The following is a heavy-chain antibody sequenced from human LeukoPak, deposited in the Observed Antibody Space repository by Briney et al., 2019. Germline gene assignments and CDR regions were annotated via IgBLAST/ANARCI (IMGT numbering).Heavy chain of an antibody. CDR2: INNDGSGT. CDR1: GFTFSSYW. CDR3: ARDLTVAGADY. J-gene: IGHJ4*02. V-gene: IGHV3-74*01. D-gene: IGHD6-19*01. Sequence: GGSLRLSCAASGFTFSSYWMHWVRQAPGKGPVWVSRINNDGSGTTYADSVKGRFTISRDDAKNTLYLQMNSLRAEDTAVYYCARDLTVAGADYWGQGTLVTVSS.